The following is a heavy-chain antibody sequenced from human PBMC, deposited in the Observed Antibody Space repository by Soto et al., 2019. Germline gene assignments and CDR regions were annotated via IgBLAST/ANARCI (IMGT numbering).Heavy chain of an antibody. V-gene: IGHV3-33*01. D-gene: IGHD3-22*01. CDR1: GVTFSNYA. CDR2: IWSDGTNK. J-gene: IGHJ4*02. CDR3: ARAPLTIYDTSGYYDY. Sequence: GGSLRLSCAASGVTFSNYAMHWVRQAPGKGLEWVAAIWSDGTNKYYADSVKGRFTISRDKSKNTLYPQMNSLRAEDTAVYYCARAPLTIYDTSGYYDYWGQGIQVTVSS.